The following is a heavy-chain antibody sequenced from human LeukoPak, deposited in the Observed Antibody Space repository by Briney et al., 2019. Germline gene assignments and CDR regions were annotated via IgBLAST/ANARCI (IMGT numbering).Heavy chain of an antibody. CDR2: ISWNSGSI. Sequence: GGSLRLPCAASGFTFDDYAMHWVRQAPGKGLEWVSGISWNSGSIGYADSVKGRFTISRDNAKNSLYLQMNSLRAEDTALYYCAKAMVRGVTHRYYYYGMDVWGQGTTVTVSS. CDR3: AKAMVRGVTHRYYYYGMDV. CDR1: GFTFDDYA. D-gene: IGHD3-10*01. V-gene: IGHV3-9*01. J-gene: IGHJ6*02.